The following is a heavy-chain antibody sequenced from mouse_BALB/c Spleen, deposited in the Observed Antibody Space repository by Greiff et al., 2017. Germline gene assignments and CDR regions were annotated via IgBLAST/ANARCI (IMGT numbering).Heavy chain of an antibody. CDR1: GYSFTGYN. CDR3: ARGVRGAMDY. J-gene: IGHJ4*01. Sequence: EVKLMESGPELGKPGASVKISCKASGYSFTGYNMYWVKQSHRKSLEWIGYIDPYNGGTSYNQKSKGKATLTVDKSSSTAYMHLNSLTSEDSAIYYCARGVRGAMDYWGQGTSVTVSS. V-gene: IGHV1S135*01. CDR2: IDPYNGGT.